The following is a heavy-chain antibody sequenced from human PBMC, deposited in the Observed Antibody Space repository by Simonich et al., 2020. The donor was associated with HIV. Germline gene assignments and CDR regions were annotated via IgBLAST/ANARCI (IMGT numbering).Heavy chain of an antibody. CDR2: INHSGNT. J-gene: IGHJ5*02. CDR1: GGSFSGYY. CDR3: ARTYYYDSSGYYAGWFDP. Sequence: QVQLQQWGAGLLKPSETLSLTCAVYGGSFSGYYWSWIRQPPGKGLEGIGEINHSGNTNYNPSLKSRVTISVDTAKNQFSLKLSSVTAADTAVYYCARTYYYDSSGYYAGWFDPWGQGTLVTVSS. V-gene: IGHV4-34*01. D-gene: IGHD3-22*01.